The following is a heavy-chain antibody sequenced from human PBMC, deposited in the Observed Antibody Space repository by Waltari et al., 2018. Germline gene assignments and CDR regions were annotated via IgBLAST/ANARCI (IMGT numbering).Heavy chain of an antibody. Sequence: EVQLVESGGGLVQPGGSLRLSCAASGFTFSSYAMSWVRQAPGKGLEWVSAISGSGGSTYSAASVKGRFTISRDNSKNTLYLQMNSLRAEDTAVYYCAKVPGILWWWGGDYWGQGTLVTVSS. CDR1: GFTFSSYA. D-gene: IGHD2-15*01. J-gene: IGHJ4*02. CDR3: AKVPGILWWWGGDY. V-gene: IGHV3-23*04. CDR2: ISGSGGST.